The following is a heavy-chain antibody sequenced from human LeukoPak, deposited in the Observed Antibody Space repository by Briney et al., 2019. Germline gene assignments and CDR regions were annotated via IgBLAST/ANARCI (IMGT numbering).Heavy chain of an antibody. V-gene: IGHV4-61*02. J-gene: IGHJ6*03. CDR2: IYTSGST. CDR1: GGSISSGSYY. CDR3: ARETSQKGAHYMDV. Sequence: SETLSLTCTVSGGSISSGSYYWSWIRQPAGKGLEWIGRIYTSGSTNYNPSLKSRVTISVDTSKNQFSLKLSSVTAADTAVYYCARETSQKGAHYMDVWGKGTTVTIPS. D-gene: IGHD3-16*01.